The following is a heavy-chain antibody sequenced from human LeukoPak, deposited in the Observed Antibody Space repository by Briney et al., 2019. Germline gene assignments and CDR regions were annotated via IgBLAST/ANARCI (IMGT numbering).Heavy chain of an antibody. J-gene: IGHJ4*02. CDR2: IIPIFGTA. V-gene: IGHV1-69*13. Sequence: GASVKASCKASGGTFSSYAISWVRQAPGQGLEWMGGIIPIFGTANYAQKFQGRVTITADESTSTAYMELSSLRSEDTAVYYCARDGMVVTAMDSFDYWGQGTLVTVSS. CDR1: GGTFSSYA. CDR3: ARDGMVVTAMDSFDY. D-gene: IGHD2-21*02.